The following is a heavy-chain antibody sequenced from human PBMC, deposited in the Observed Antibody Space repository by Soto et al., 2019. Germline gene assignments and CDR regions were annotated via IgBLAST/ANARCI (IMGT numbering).Heavy chain of an antibody. CDR3: AGTTVTTSYYYYGMDV. Sequence: QPQLQESGPGLVKPSETLSLTCTVSVGSISSSSYYWGWIRQPPGKGLEWIGSIYYSGSTYYNPSLKSRVTMSADTSKNQFSLKLSSVTAADTAVYYCAGTTVTTSYYYYGMDVWGQGTTVTVSS. CDR2: IYYSGST. J-gene: IGHJ6*02. V-gene: IGHV4-39*01. D-gene: IGHD4-17*01. CDR1: VGSISSSSYY.